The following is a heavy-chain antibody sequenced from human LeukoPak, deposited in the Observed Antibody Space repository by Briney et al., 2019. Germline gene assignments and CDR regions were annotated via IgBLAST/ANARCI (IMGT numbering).Heavy chain of an antibody. Sequence: PGGSLRLSCAASGFTFSSYSMNWVRQAPGKWLEWVSSISSSSSYIYYADSVKGRFTISRDNAKNSLYLQMNSLRAEDTAVYYCARAGEFGVVPAASVGYAFDIWGQGTMVTVSS. D-gene: IGHD2-2*01. CDR1: GFTFSSYS. J-gene: IGHJ3*02. V-gene: IGHV3-21*01. CDR3: ARAGEFGVVPAASVGYAFDI. CDR2: ISSSSSYI.